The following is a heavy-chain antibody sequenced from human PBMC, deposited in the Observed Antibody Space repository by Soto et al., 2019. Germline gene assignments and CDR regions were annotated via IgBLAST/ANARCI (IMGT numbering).Heavy chain of an antibody. CDR1: GGTFSVYA. J-gene: IGHJ4*02. D-gene: IGHD2-2*02. Sequence: QVQLVQSVAEVKKPGSSVKVSCQASGGTFSVYAISWVRQAPGHGLECLGEIIPMSGTSNYAQKFQGRVTITEDEFTSTAYMEMSSLRSEDTAVYYCARGSCSSTSCYKEYYFDLWGQGALVTVSS. CDR2: IIPMSGTS. V-gene: IGHV1-69*01. CDR3: ARGSCSSTSCYKEYYFDL.